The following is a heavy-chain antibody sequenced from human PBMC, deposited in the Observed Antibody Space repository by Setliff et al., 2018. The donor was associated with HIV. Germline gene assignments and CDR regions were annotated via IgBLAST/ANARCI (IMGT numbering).Heavy chain of an antibody. CDR1: GFTFSDYY. J-gene: IGHJ4*02. CDR3: ARASYYYDSSGWVDY. CDR2: ISSSSSYT. Sequence: GGSLRLSCAASGFTFSDYYVSWIRQAPGKGLEWVSYISSSSSYTNYADSVKGRFTISRDNAKNSLYLQMNSLRAEDTAVYYCARASYYYDSSGWVDYWGQGTLVTVSS. D-gene: IGHD3-22*01. V-gene: IGHV3-11*03.